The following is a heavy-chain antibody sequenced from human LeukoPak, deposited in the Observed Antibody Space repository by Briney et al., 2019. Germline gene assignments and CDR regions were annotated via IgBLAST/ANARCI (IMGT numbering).Heavy chain of an antibody. J-gene: IGHJ4*02. Sequence: PGGSLRLSCAASGFTFSDYYMSWIRQAPGKGLEWVSYISSSGSTIYYADSVKGRFTISRDNAKNSLYLQMNSLRAEDTAVYYCARDLGTPQVVVTAIDYWGQGTLVTVSS. V-gene: IGHV3-11*01. D-gene: IGHD2-21*02. CDR1: GFTFSDYY. CDR2: ISSSGSTI. CDR3: ARDLGTPQVVVTAIDY.